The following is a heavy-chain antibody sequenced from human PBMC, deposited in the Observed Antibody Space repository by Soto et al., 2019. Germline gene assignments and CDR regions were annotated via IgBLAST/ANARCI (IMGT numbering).Heavy chain of an antibody. CDR2: IIPIFGTA. V-gene: IGHV1-69*13. CDR3: AGSGLPPRITIFGGAGLSS. Sequence: SVKVSCKASGGTFSSYAISWVRQAPGQGLEWMGGIIPIFGTANYAQKFQGRVTITADESTSTAYMELSSLRSEDTAVYCCAGSGLPPRITIFGGAGLSSWGKESRVTFSS. CDR1: GGTFSSYA. J-gene: IGHJ4*02. D-gene: IGHD3-3*01.